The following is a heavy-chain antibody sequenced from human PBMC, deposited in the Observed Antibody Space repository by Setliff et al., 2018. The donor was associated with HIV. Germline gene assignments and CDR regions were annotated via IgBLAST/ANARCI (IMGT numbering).Heavy chain of an antibody. V-gene: IGHV1-3*01. CDR3: ARDGEGGYFQQ. D-gene: IGHD3-22*01. CDR1: GYTFTTYS. J-gene: IGHJ1*01. Sequence: ASVKVSCKASGYTFTTYSLHWVRQAPGHSLEWVGWINVGKGDTKYSQELQDRVTITRDTSANTAYMELSSLRSDDTAVYFCARDGEGGYFQQWGQGTLVTVSS. CDR2: INVGKGDT.